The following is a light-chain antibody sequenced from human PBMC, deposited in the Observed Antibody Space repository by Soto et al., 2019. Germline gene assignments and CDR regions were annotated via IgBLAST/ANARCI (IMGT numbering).Light chain of an antibody. CDR1: SSDVGLYDY. CDR2: GDS. CDR3: QSSDSRLSGSDV. Sequence: QSVLTQPASVSGSPGQSITISCTGTSSDVGLYDYVSWYQQHPGKAPQLLIFGDSNRPSGVPDRFSGSKSGTSASLAITGLQADDEADYYCQSSDSRLSGSDVFGTGTKVTVL. J-gene: IGLJ1*01. V-gene: IGLV2-14*03.